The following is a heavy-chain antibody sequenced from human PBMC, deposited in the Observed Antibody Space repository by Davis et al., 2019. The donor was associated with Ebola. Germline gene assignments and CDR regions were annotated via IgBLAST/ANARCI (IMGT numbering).Heavy chain of an antibody. Sequence: GESLKISCKASGNSFTSFWIGWVRQMPGKGLEWMGLIYTGDSDTRYSPSFRGQVTISADKSITTAYLQWSSLKASDTAIYYCARGTDGYNPGGYFDSWGQGTLVTVSS. J-gene: IGHJ4*02. V-gene: IGHV5-51*01. CDR2: IYTGDSDT. D-gene: IGHD5-24*01. CDR1: GNSFTSFW. CDR3: ARGTDGYNPGGYFDS.